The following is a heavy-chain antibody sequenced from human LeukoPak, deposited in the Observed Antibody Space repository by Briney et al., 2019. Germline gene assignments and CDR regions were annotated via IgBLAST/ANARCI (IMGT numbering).Heavy chain of an antibody. CDR3: ARGGPYCSSTSCYPSNWFDP. CDR2: INHSGST. D-gene: IGHD2-2*01. Sequence: PSETLSLTCAVYGGSFSGYYWSWIRQPPGKGLEWIGEINHSGSTNYNPSLKRRVTISVDTSKNQFSLKLSSVTAADTAVYYCARGGPYCSSTSCYPSNWFDPWGQGTLVTVSS. J-gene: IGHJ5*02. CDR1: GGSFSGYY. V-gene: IGHV4-34*01.